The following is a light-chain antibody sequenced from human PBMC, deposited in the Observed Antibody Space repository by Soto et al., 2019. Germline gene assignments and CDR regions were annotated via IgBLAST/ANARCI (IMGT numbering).Light chain of an antibody. V-gene: IGKV3-15*01. CDR1: QSVSSN. Sequence: ETVMTQSPATLSVSPGERATLSCRASQSVSSNLAWYQQKPGQAPRLLIYGASTRATGIPARFSGSGSGTEFTLTISSLQSEDCAVYYCQQYNNWPLYTFGQGTKLEIK. CDR2: GAS. J-gene: IGKJ2*01. CDR3: QQYNNWPLYT.